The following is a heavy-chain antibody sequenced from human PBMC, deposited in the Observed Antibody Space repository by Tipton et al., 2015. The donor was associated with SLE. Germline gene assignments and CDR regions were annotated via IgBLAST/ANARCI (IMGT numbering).Heavy chain of an antibody. CDR3: ARSVLAYRSGGFEY. CDR1: GGSMSYHY. V-gene: IGHV4-59*11. J-gene: IGHJ4*02. D-gene: IGHD2-15*01. CDR2: IYYTGNT. Sequence: TLSLTCSVSGGSMSYHYWSWIRQPPGKGLEWIGYIYYTGNTNYNPSLKSRVTMSVDTSKSQFSLKLTFVSAADTAIYYCARSVLAYRSGGFEYWGQGTPVTVSS.